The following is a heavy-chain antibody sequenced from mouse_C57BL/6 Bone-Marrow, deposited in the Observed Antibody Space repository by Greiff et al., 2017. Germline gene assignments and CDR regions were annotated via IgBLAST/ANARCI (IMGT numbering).Heavy chain of an antibody. D-gene: IGHD2-5*01. J-gene: IGHJ2*01. V-gene: IGHV1-69*01. CDR1: GYTFTSYW. Sequence: VQLKQPGAELVMPGASVKLSCKASGYTFTSYWMHWVKQRPGQGLEWIGEIDPSDSYTNYNQKFKGKSTLTVDKSSSTAYMQLSSLTSEDSAVYYCARGYYSNYWGQGTTLTVSS. CDR3: ARGYYSNY. CDR2: IDPSDSYT.